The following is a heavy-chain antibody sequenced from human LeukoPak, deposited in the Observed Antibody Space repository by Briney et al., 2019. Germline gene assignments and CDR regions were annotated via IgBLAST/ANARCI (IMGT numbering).Heavy chain of an antibody. Sequence: SETLSLTCTVSGGSISSGGYYWSWIRQHPGKGLEWIGYIYYSGSTYYNPSLKSRVTISVDTSKNQFSLKLSSVTAADTAVYYCVRGLIRTIAAAGTLLFDPWGQGTLVTVSS. D-gene: IGHD6-13*01. J-gene: IGHJ5*02. V-gene: IGHV4-31*03. CDR3: VRGLIRTIAAAGTLLFDP. CDR2: IYYSGST. CDR1: GGSISSGGYY.